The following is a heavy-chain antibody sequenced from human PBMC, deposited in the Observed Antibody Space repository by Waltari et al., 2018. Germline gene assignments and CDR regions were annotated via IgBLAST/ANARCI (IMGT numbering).Heavy chain of an antibody. CDR1: GFTSSSHA. V-gene: IGHV3-23*01. J-gene: IGHJ4*02. Sequence: EVQLLVSGGGWVQPGGAMRLSCAASGFTSSSHAMGWVRPAPGKGLEWVSAISGSGGSTYYADSVKGRFTISRDNSKNTLYLQMNSLRAEDTAVYYCAKAQIHYGSGSYFDYWGQGTLVTVSS. D-gene: IGHD3-10*01. CDR2: ISGSGGST. CDR3: AKAQIHYGSGSYFDY.